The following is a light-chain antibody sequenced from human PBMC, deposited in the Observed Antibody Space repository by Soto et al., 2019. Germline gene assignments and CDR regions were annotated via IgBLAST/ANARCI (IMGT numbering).Light chain of an antibody. CDR3: QQYKDWPPIT. Sequence: VMNISISTVSVYPGERATLSCRASQSVSSNLAWYQQKPGQAPRLLIYGASTRATGIPVRFSGSGSGTEFTLTFSSLQSEDFAVYYCQQYKDWPPITFGERARLE. CDR2: GAS. CDR1: QSVSSN. J-gene: IGKJ5*01. V-gene: IGKV3-15*01.